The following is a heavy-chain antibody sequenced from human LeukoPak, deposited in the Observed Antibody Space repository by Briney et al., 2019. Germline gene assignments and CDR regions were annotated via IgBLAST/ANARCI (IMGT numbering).Heavy chain of an antibody. CDR3: AKDPIVVVPAPSVFDY. J-gene: IGHJ4*02. CDR2: ISGSGGST. CDR1: GFTFSSYA. V-gene: IGHV3-23*01. Sequence: PGGSLRLSCAASGFTFSSYAMSWVRQAPGKGLEWVSAISGSGGSTYYADSVKGRFTISRDNSKNTLYLQMNSLRAEDTAVYYCAKDPIVVVPAPSVFDYWGQGTLVTVSS. D-gene: IGHD2-2*01.